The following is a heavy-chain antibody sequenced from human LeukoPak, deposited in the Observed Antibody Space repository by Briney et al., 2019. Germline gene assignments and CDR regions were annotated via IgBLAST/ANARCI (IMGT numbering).Heavy chain of an antibody. Sequence: PSETLSLTCTVSGGSISSYYWSWIRQPAGKGLEWIGRIYTSGSTNYNPSLKSRVTMSVDTSKNQFSLKLSSVTAADTAVYYCARSGYCSSTSCYPYYYYYYMDVWGKGTTVTVSS. V-gene: IGHV4-4*07. CDR1: GGSISSYY. CDR3: ARSGYCSSTSCYPYYYYYYMDV. D-gene: IGHD2-2*01. J-gene: IGHJ6*03. CDR2: IYTSGST.